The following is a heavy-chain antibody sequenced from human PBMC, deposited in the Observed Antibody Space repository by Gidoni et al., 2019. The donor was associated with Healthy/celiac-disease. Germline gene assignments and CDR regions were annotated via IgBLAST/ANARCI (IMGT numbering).Heavy chain of an antibody. CDR3: AREQLGWFDP. J-gene: IGHJ5*02. CDR1: GFTFSSYS. D-gene: IGHD6-6*01. CDR2: ISSSSSTI. Sequence: EVQLVESGGGLVQPGGSLRLSCAASGFTFSSYSMNWVRQAPGKGLEWVSYISSSSSTIYYADSVKGRFTISRDNAKNSLYLQMNSLRAEDTAVYYCAREQLGWFDPWGQGTLVTVSS. V-gene: IGHV3-48*01.